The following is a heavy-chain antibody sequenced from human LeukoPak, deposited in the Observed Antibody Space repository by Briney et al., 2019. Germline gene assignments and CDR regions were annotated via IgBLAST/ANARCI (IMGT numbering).Heavy chain of an antibody. V-gene: IGHV1-2*02. J-gene: IGHJ4*02. CDR2: NPNRGGT. Sequence: NPNRGGTNYAQKFQGRVTMTRDTSISTAYMELSRLRSDDTAVYYCARDQTRLRLGELSLSYWGQGTLVTVSS. CDR3: ARDQTRLRLGELSLSY. D-gene: IGHD3-16*02.